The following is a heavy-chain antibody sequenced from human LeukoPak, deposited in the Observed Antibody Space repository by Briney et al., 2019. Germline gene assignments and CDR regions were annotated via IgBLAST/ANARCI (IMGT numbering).Heavy chain of an antibody. J-gene: IGHJ3*01. CDR1: GFTFSSYW. Sequence: GGSLRLSCAASGFTFSSYWMSWVRQAPGKGLEWAANIEEDGTHKYYVGSVRGRFTISRDNAKNSLYLQMNSLRAEDTAIYYCAREARGTRAAFDVWGQGTMVTVFS. V-gene: IGHV3-7*01. CDR2: IEEDGTHK. D-gene: IGHD2-8*01. CDR3: AREARGTRAAFDV.